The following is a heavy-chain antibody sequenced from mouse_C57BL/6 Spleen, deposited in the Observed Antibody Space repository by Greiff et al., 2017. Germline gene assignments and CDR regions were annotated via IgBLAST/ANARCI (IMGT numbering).Heavy chain of an antibody. CDR2: IWGDGST. J-gene: IGHJ2*01. CDR1: GFSLTSYG. CDR3: AKEDDGYSLDY. Sequence: VKLVASGPGLVAPSQSLSITCTVSGFSLTSYGVSWVRPPPGKGLEWRGVIWGDGSTNYHSALIYRLSISNENSKSQDFLKLSSLQADDTATYYCAKEDDGYSLDYWGQGTTLTVSS. V-gene: IGHV2-3*01. D-gene: IGHD2-3*01.